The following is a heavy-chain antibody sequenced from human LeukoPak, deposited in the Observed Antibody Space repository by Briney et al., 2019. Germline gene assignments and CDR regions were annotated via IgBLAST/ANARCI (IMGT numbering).Heavy chain of an antibody. CDR3: ARDGPDLDLDY. CDR2: IWYDGSKT. V-gene: IGHV3-33*01. Sequence: PGGSLRLSCAASGFTFRSFGMHWVRQAPGKGLEWVAVIWYDGSKTYYADSVKGRFTISRDNPKNMLNLEMNSPRAEDTAVYYCARDGPDLDLDYWGQGTLVTVSS. D-gene: IGHD3/OR15-3a*01. CDR1: GFTFRSFG. J-gene: IGHJ4*02.